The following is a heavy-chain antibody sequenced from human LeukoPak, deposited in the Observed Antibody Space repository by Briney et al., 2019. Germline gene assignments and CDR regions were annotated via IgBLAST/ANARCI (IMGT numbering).Heavy chain of an antibody. CDR2: IYSGGDT. D-gene: IGHD4-17*01. CDR3: AGGRSDYGDYPY. Sequence: GGSLRLSCAASGFIFSGNYLSWGRQAPGKGLEWVSVIYSGGDTYSADSVKGRFTTSRQNSKNTVYLQMNSLRVSNTDVYYCAGGRSDYGDYPYWGQGTLVTVSS. CDR1: GFIFSGNY. J-gene: IGHJ4*02. V-gene: IGHV3-53*01.